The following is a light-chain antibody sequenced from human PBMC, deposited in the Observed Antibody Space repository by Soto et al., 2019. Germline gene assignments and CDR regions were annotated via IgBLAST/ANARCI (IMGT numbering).Light chain of an antibody. Sequence: DIPITQSPSSLSASVGDRVTITCRASQSRSIYLNWYQEKPGKAPRLLIYGAFTLQTGVPSRFRGDVSGTDFTLTINNLQPEDFATYFCQQSYSFGQGTRLEI. CDR3: QQSYS. CDR1: QSRSIY. V-gene: IGKV1-39*01. CDR2: GAF. J-gene: IGKJ5*01.